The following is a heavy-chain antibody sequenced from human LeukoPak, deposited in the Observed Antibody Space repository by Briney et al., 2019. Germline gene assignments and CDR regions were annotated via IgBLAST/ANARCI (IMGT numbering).Heavy chain of an antibody. CDR3: ARDPKRYSSSSGDY. CDR2: IKQDGSEK. Sequence: PGGSLRLSCAASGFTFSSYAMSWVRQAPGKGLEWVANIKQDGSEKYYVDSVKGRFTISRDNAKNSLYLQMNSLRAEDTAVYYCARDPKRYSSSSGDYWGQGTLVTVSS. J-gene: IGHJ4*02. CDR1: GFTFSSYA. D-gene: IGHD6-6*01. V-gene: IGHV3-7*01.